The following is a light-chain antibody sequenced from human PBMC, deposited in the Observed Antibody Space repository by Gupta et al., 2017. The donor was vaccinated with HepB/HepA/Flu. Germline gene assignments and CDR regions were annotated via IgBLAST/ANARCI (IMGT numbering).Light chain of an antibody. CDR3: QQRSNWT. V-gene: IGKV3-11*01. CDR2: DAS. J-gene: IGKJ4*01. CDR1: QSVSSY. Sequence: EIVLTQSPAILSLSPGERATLSCRASQSVSSYLAWYQQKPGRAPRLLIYDASNRATGIPARFSGSGSGTDFTLTISSLEPEDFAVYYCQQRSNWTFGGGTKVEIK.